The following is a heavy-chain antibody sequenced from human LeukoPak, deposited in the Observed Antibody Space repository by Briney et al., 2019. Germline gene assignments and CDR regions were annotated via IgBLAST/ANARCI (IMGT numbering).Heavy chain of an antibody. CDR3: AIDRVVEMATTRDSYGMDV. D-gene: IGHD5-24*01. CDR1: GFTFSDYY. Sequence: GGSLRLSCAASGFTFSDYYMSWIRQAPGKGLEWVSYISSSGSTIYYADSVKGRFTISRDNAKNSLYLQMNSLRAEDTAVYYCAIDRVVEMATTRDSYGMDVRGQGTTVTVSS. V-gene: IGHV3-11*01. J-gene: IGHJ6*02. CDR2: ISSSGSTI.